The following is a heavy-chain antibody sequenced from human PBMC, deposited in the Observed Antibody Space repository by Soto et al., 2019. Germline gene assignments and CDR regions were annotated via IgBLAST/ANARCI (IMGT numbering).Heavy chain of an antibody. J-gene: IGHJ6*04. CDR3: ARDLGLLWFGEVDV. Sequence: PWWSLGLSCAASGVTLSNYGMNGVRQAPGKGLEWVSYISSSSSSIIYYADSAKGRFTISRDNAKNSLYLQMNSLRAEDTAVYYCARDLGLLWFGEVDVWGKGTTVTVSS. CDR2: ISSSSSSII. D-gene: IGHD3-10*01. V-gene: IGHV3-48*01. CDR1: GVTLSNYG.